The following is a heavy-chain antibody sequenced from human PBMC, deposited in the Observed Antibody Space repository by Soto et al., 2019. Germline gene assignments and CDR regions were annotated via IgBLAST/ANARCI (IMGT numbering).Heavy chain of an antibody. CDR3: ARESRDTADGLDV. CDR2: IHTSGSS. V-gene: IGHV4-4*07. CDR1: GGSIRTIY. D-gene: IGHD5-18*01. J-gene: IGHJ6*02. Sequence: QVQLQESGPGLVNPSETLSLRCSVSGGSIRTIYWTWVPQPAGKGLEWIGRIHTSGSSNYNPSLERRVTPSIDTPRTEFALKLKSVTVADTAVYYGARESRDTADGLDVWGQGTAVTVSS.